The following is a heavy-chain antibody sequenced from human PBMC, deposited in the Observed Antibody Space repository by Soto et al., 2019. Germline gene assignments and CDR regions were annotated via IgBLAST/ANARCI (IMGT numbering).Heavy chain of an antibody. Sequence: LTLSCGASGLNFRAYSMHWIGKAPGKGLEWVAGIDYNEINQYYIDPVKGRFTISRDQSKNTLYLQMNSLRAEDTAGYYCASHLCPVPTCYDLWGQAVRVTV. V-gene: IGHV3-33*01. CDR3: ASHLCPVPTCYDL. CDR1: GLNFRAYS. J-gene: IGHJ4*02. CDR2: IDYNEINQ. D-gene: IGHD2-2*01.